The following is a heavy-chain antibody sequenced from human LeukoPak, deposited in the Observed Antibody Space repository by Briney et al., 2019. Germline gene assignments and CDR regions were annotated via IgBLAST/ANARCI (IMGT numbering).Heavy chain of an antibody. CDR1: GFTFSTYA. CDR3: AKGYIQLWWFGY. Sequence: GRSLRLSCAASGFTFSTYAMSWVRQAPGKGLQWVSLISGSGDGAHYADSVKGRFTISRDNSKNTVYLQMTNLRAEDTAVYYCAKGYIQLWWFGYRGQGTLVTVSS. J-gene: IGHJ4*02. V-gene: IGHV3-23*01. D-gene: IGHD2-21*01. CDR2: ISGSGDGA.